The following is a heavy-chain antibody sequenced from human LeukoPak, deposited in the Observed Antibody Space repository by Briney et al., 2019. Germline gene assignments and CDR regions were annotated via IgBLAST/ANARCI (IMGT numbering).Heavy chain of an antibody. J-gene: IGHJ5*02. Sequence: SESLSLTCTVFGRSIRSYHWSWIRQPAGKGLGCIRRIYTSGSTNYNPSLKSRVTMSVDTSKNQFSLKLSSVRAADTAVYHCAIGDDEMGRAYNCFDHWGQGTLVTVSS. D-gene: IGHD5-24*01. CDR1: GRSIRSYH. CDR2: IYTSGST. V-gene: IGHV4-4*07. CDR3: AIGDDEMGRAYNCFDH.